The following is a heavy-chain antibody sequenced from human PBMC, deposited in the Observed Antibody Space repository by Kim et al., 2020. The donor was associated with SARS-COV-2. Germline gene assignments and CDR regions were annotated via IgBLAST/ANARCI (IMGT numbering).Heavy chain of an antibody. V-gene: IGHV3-23*01. D-gene: IGHD6-13*01. Sequence: YYADSVKGRFTISRDNSKNTLYLQMNSLRAEDTAVYYCAKDGHQQLVPGNWGQGTLVTVSS. CDR3: AKDGHQQLVPGN. J-gene: IGHJ4*02.